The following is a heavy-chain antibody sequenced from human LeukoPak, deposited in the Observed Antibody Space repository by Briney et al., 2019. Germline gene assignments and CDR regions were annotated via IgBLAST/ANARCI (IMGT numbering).Heavy chain of an antibody. D-gene: IGHD6-13*01. CDR3: ARAPIAAAGKILGFDY. CDR2: IYYSGST. V-gene: IGHV4-59*01. J-gene: IGHJ4*02. Sequence: SETLSLTCTVSGGSISSYYWSWIRQPPGKGLEWIGYIYYSGSTNCNPSLKSRVTISVDTSKNQFSLKLSSVTAADTAVYYCARAPIAAAGKILGFDYWGQGTLVAVSS. CDR1: GGSISSYY.